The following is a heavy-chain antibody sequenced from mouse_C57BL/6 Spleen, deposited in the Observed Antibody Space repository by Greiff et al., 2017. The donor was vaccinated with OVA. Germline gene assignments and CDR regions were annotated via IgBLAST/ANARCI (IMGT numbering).Heavy chain of an antibody. CDR2: INPNNGGT. Sequence: EVKLMESGPELVKPGASVKIPCKASGYTFTDYNMDWVKQSHGKSLEWIGDINPNNGGTIYNQKFKGKATLTVDKSSSTAYMELRSLTSEDTAVYYCARDYDFSYWYFDVWGTGTTVTVSS. D-gene: IGHD2-4*01. CDR3: ARDYDFSYWYFDV. V-gene: IGHV1-18*01. CDR1: GYTFTDYN. J-gene: IGHJ1*03.